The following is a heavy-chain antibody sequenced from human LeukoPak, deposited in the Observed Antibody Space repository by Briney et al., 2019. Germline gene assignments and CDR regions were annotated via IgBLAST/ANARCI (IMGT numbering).Heavy chain of an antibody. CDR2: ISGSGGST. CDR3: VAGQLLLKPNWFDP. J-gene: IGHJ5*02. V-gene: IGHV3-23*01. CDR1: GFTFSSYA. Sequence: PGGSLRLSCAASGFTFSSYAMSWVRQAPGKGLEWVSAISGSGGSTYYADSVKGRFTISRDNSKNTLYLQMNSLRAEDTAVYYCVAGQLLLKPNWFDPWGQGTLVTVSS. D-gene: IGHD2-15*01.